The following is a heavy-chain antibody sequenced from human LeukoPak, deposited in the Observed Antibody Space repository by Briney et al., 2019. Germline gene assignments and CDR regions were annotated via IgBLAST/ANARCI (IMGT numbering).Heavy chain of an antibody. CDR1: GDSISSARYY. Sequence: PSETLSLTCTVSGDSISSARYYWTWIRQPAGKGLEWIGRIYTSGNTDYNPSLKTRATIPLDTSKSQFSMKLKSVTAADTAGYYCASSLSSFYAFLDYWGQGSLVTVSS. V-gene: IGHV4-61*02. CDR2: IYTSGNT. CDR3: ASSLSSFYAFLDY. J-gene: IGHJ4*02. D-gene: IGHD3-16*01.